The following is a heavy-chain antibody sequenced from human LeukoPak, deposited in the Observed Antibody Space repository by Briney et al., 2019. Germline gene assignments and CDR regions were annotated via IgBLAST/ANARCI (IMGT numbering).Heavy chain of an antibody. J-gene: IGHJ5*02. D-gene: IGHD2-15*01. CDR1: GFTFSRYW. Sequence: PGGSLRLSCADSGFTFSRYWMHWARQTPGKGRVWVSCISADGSVTRCADSVKARYTISGDNTKSTLYVQMHSLRAEDTAVYYGATAGGDGSRMGFDPWGQETLVTVS. CDR3: ATAGGDGSRMGFDP. V-gene: IGHV3-74*01. CDR2: ISADGSVT.